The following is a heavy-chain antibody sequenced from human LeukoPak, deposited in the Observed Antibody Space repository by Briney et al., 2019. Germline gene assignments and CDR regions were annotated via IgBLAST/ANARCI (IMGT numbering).Heavy chain of an antibody. CDR2: IYSGGST. V-gene: IGHV3-53*01. D-gene: IGHD3-22*01. CDR1: GFTVSSNY. Sequence: PGGSLRLSCAASGFTVSSNYMSWVRQAPGKGLEWVSVIYSGGSTYYADSVKGRFTISRDNSKNTLYLQTNSLRAEDTAVYYCARCNGDYDSSGYYRNVYYYYYGMDVWGQGTTVTVSS. J-gene: IGHJ6*02. CDR3: ARCNGDYDSSGYYRNVYYYYYGMDV.